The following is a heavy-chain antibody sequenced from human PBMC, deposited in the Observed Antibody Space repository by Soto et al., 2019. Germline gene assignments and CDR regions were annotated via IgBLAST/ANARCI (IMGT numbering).Heavy chain of an antibody. CDR2: IYYSGST. CDR1: GGSISSGGYY. Sequence: SETLSLTCTVSGGSISSGGYYWSWIRQHPGKGLEWIGYIYYSGSTYYNPSLKSRVTISVDTSKNQFSLKLSSVTAADTAVYYCARDPREDYDILTGYYDRYYYGMDVWGQGTTVTVSS. D-gene: IGHD3-9*01. CDR3: ARDPREDYDILTGYYDRYYYGMDV. V-gene: IGHV4-31*03. J-gene: IGHJ6*02.